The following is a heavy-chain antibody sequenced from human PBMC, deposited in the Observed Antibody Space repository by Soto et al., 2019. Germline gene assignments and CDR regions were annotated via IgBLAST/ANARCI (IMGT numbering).Heavy chain of an antibody. V-gene: IGHV3-53*04. CDR2: IYSGGST. CDR3: ARTSVNYDFWSGYYPH. J-gene: IGHJ6*04. Sequence: GGSLRLSCAASGFTVSSNYMSWVRQAPGKGLEWVSVIYSGGSTYYADSVKGRFTISRHNSKNTLYLQMNSLRAEDTAVYYCARTSVNYDFWSGYYPHWGKGTTVTVSS. CDR1: GFTVSSNY. D-gene: IGHD3-3*01.